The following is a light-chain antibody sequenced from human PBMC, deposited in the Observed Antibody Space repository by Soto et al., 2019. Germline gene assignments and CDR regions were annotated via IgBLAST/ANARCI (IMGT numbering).Light chain of an antibody. V-gene: IGLV2-14*01. CDR2: SVS. CDR1: SSDMGTYDH. CDR3: ISYTVSRSYV. J-gene: IGLJ1*01. Sequence: QSVLTQPASVSGSPGQSITISCSGTSSDMGTYDHVAWFQQFPGKTPKLMIYSVSNRPSGVSYRFSGSKSGNPSSLTISGLQAEDEADYYCISYTVSRSYVFGTGTKLTVL.